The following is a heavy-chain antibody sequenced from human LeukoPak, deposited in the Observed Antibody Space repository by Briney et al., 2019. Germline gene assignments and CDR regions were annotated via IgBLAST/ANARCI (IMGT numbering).Heavy chain of an antibody. V-gene: IGHV3-11*04. D-gene: IGHD3-10*01. CDR3: ARDGITMRILEY. J-gene: IGHJ4*02. Sequence: GGSLRLSCAASGFTFSDYYMTWIRQAPGKGLEWVSYISSSGSTIKYADSVKGRFTISRDNAKNSLYLQMDSLRAEDTAVYYCARDGITMRILEYWGQGTLVTVSS. CDR2: ISSSGSTI. CDR1: GFTFSDYY.